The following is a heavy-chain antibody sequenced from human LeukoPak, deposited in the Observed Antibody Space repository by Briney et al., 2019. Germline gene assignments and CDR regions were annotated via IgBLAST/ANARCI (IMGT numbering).Heavy chain of an antibody. CDR2: IRSKANSYAT. CDR3: TRRYLLAAFDI. D-gene: IGHD2-21*01. CDR1: GFTFSGSA. J-gene: IGHJ3*02. Sequence: TGGSLRLSCAASGFTFSGSAMHWVPQASGKGLGGVGRIRSKANSYATAYAASVKGSFTICRDDTKNTAYLQLDSLKTEDTAVYYCTRRYLLAAFDIWGQGTMVTVSS. V-gene: IGHV3-73*01.